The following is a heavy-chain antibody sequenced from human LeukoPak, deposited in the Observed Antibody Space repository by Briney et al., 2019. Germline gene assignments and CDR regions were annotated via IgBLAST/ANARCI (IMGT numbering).Heavy chain of an antibody. CDR2: LSDSGANT. J-gene: IGHJ4*02. CDR3: AKGGGWDPLRNYFDY. Sequence: PGGSLRLSCAASGFTFSSYAMNWVRQAPGKGLEWVSTLSDSGANTYYADSVKGRFTLSRDNSKNTVSLQMNSLRAEDTAVYFCAKGGGWDPLRNYFDYWGQGTLVTVSS. CDR1: GFTFSSYA. D-gene: IGHD6-19*01. V-gene: IGHV3-23*01.